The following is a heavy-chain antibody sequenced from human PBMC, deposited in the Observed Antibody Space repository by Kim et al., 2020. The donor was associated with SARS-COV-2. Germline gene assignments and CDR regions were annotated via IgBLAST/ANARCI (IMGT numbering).Heavy chain of an antibody. D-gene: IGHD3-9*01. V-gene: IGHV3-30*04. J-gene: IGHJ6*02. CDR2: ISYDGSNK. CDR1: GFTFSSYA. Sequence: GGSLRLSCAASGFTFSSYAMHWVRQAPGKGLEWVAVISYDGSNKYYADSVKGRFTISRDNSKNTLYLQMNSLRAEDTAVYYCARDREYYDILTGYLGGGGIYYYYGMDVWGQGTTVTVSS. CDR3: ARDREYYDILTGYLGGGGIYYYYGMDV.